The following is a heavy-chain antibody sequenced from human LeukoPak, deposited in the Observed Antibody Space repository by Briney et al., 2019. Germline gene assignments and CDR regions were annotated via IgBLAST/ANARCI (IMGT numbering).Heavy chain of an antibody. CDR3: AKFHDYSNYYYYYYMDV. CDR1: GFTFSNYA. J-gene: IGHJ6*03. Sequence: GGSLRLSCAASGFTFSNYAMSWVRQAPGKGLEWVSAISGSGGSTYYADSVKGRFTISRDNSKNTLYLQMNSLRAEDTAVYYCAKFHDYSNYYYYYYMDVWGKGTTVTVSS. D-gene: IGHD4-11*01. V-gene: IGHV3-23*01. CDR2: ISGSGGST.